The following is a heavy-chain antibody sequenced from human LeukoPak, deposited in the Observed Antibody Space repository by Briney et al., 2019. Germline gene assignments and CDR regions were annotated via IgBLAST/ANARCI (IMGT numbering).Heavy chain of an antibody. CDR2: IIPTFGTT. V-gene: IGHV1-69*05. D-gene: IGHD4-17*01. J-gene: IGHJ4*02. Sequence: SVKVSCKASGRSFSTYAISWVRQAPGQGLEWVGGIIPTFGTTNYAQKFQGRVTITTDEVTTTAYTAYMELSSLRSEDTAVYYCSNNAFGDYAFDYWGQGTLVTVSS. CDR3: SNNAFGDYAFDY. CDR1: GRSFSTYA.